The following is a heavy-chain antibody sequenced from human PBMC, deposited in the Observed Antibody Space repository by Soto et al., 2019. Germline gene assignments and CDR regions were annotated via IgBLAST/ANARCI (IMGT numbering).Heavy chain of an antibody. CDR1: GFTFTTYG. V-gene: IGHV3-30*18. J-gene: IGHJ4*02. CDR2: ISYDGSHA. CDR3: AKERTHRVASGFDH. D-gene: IGHD3-10*01. Sequence: QVQLVDSGGGVVQPGRSLRLSCAASGFTFTTYGMHWVRRAPGKGLEWVAVISYDGSHAYYADSVKGRFTISRDNSKNTLDLQINSLRAEETAVYYCAKERTHRVASGFDHWGRGTLVTVSS.